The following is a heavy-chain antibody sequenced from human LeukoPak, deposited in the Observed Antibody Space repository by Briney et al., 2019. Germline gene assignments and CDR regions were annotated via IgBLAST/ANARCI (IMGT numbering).Heavy chain of an antibody. Sequence: ASVKVSCKASGYTFTGYYMHLVRQAPGQGLEWMGRINPNSGGTNYAQKFQGRVTMTRDTSISTAYMELSRLRSDDTAEYYCARVRGRITIFGVVTNAFDIWGQGTMVIVSS. V-gene: IGHV1-2*06. D-gene: IGHD3-3*01. J-gene: IGHJ3*02. CDR2: INPNSGGT. CDR3: ARVRGRITIFGVVTNAFDI. CDR1: GYTFTGYY.